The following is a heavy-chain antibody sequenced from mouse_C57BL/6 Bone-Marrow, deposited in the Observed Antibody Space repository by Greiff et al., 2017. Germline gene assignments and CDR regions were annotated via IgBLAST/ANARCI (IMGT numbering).Heavy chain of an antibody. CDR1: GYSFTDYN. J-gene: IGHJ2*01. CDR3: ARDSNYFGYFDY. CDR2: INPNYGTT. Sequence: EVQGVESGPELVKPGASVKISCKASGYSFTDYNMNWVKQSNGKSLEWIGVINPNYGTTSYNQKFKGKATLHVDQSSSTAYMQRNSLTSEDSAVYYCARDSNYFGYFDYWGQGTTLTVSS. V-gene: IGHV1-39*01. D-gene: IGHD2-5*01.